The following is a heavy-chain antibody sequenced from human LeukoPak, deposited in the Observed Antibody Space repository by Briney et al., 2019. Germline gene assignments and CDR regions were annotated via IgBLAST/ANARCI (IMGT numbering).Heavy chain of an antibody. Sequence: SETLSLTCAVYGGSFSGYYWSWIRQPPGKGLEWIGEINHSGSTNYNPSLKSRVTISVDTSKNQFSLKLSSVTAADTAVYYCARVRQQLVPNYYYYYMDVWGKGTTVTVSS. CDR2: INHSGST. CDR1: GGSFSGYY. CDR3: ARVRQQLVPNYYYYYMDV. V-gene: IGHV4-34*01. J-gene: IGHJ6*03. D-gene: IGHD6-13*01.